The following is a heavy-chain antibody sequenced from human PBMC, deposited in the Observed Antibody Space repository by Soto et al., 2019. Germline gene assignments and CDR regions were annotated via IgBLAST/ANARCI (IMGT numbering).Heavy chain of an antibody. CDR1: GGSFSGYY. CDR2: INHSGST. J-gene: IGHJ6*02. CDR3: ARDPRGSSWYYYYYGMDV. D-gene: IGHD6-13*01. Sequence: SETLSLTCAVYGGSFSGYYWSWIRQPPGKGLEWIGEINHSGSTNYNPSLKSRVTISVDTSKNQFSLKLSSVTAADTAVYYCARDPRGSSWYYYYYGMDVWGQGTTVTVSS. V-gene: IGHV4-34*01.